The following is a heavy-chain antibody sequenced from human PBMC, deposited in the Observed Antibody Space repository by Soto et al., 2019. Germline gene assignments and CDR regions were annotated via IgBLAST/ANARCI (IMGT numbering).Heavy chain of an antibody. CDR1: GGSFSGYY. J-gene: IGHJ6*02. D-gene: IGHD3-3*01. Sequence: SETLSLTCAVYGGSFSGYYWSWIRQPPGKGLEWIGEINHSGSTNYNPSLKSRVTISVDTSKNQFSLKLSSVTAADTAVYYCARVFGGTTFFQRRRYYYYGMDVWGQGTTVTVSS. CDR3: ARVFGGTTFFQRRRYYYYGMDV. CDR2: INHSGST. V-gene: IGHV4-34*01.